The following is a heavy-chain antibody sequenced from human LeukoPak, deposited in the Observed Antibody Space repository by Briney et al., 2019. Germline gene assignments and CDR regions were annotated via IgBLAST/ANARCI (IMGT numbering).Heavy chain of an antibody. CDR2: VSFDGSNI. V-gene: IGHV3-30-3*01. J-gene: IGHJ4*02. CDR1: GFTFSDYV. Sequence: PGRSLRLSCAASGFTFSDYVMHWVRQAPGKGLEWVAVVSFDGSNIYYADSVEGRFTISRDNARNTLYMQMNSLRVEDTAVYYCARDLWGDRDGFFDSWGPGTLVTVSS. CDR3: ARDLWGDRDGFFDS. D-gene: IGHD5-24*01.